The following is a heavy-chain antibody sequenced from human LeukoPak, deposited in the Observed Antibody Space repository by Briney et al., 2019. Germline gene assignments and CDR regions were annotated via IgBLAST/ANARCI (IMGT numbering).Heavy chain of an antibody. Sequence: SQTLSLTCTVSGGSISSGGYYWSWIRQPPGKGLEWIGYIYHSGSTYYNPSLKSRVTISVDTSKNQFSLKLSSVTAADTAVYYCASQTNYYDSSGYPDDAFDIWGQGTMVTVSS. CDR3: ASQTNYYDSSGYPDDAFDI. D-gene: IGHD3-22*01. CDR2: IYHSGST. V-gene: IGHV4-30-2*01. J-gene: IGHJ3*02. CDR1: GGSISSGGYY.